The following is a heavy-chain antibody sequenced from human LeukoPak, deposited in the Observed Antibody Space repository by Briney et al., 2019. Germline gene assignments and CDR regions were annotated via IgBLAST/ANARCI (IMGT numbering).Heavy chain of an antibody. CDR2: INPNSGDT. J-gene: IGHJ4*02. CDR3: ARDSSGFLEWSDY. Sequence: SVKVSCKASGYTFTGYYMHWVRQAPGPGLDWMGRINPNSGDTNYAQKFQGRVTMTRYTYISTAYMELSSMRSDDTAVYYCARDSSGFLEWSDYWGQGTLVTVSS. D-gene: IGHD3-3*01. CDR1: GYTFTGYY. V-gene: IGHV1-2*06.